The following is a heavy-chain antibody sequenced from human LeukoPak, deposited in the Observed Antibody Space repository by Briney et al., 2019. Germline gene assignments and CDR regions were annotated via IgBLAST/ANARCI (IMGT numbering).Heavy chain of an antibody. CDR3: ARDPGDEPQQNTVTPQNYYFDY. CDR1: GYTFTSYG. D-gene: IGHD4-11*01. J-gene: IGHJ4*02. CDR2: ISAYNGNT. Sequence: ASVKVSCKAFGYTFTSYGISWVRQAPGQGLEWMGWISAYNGNTNYAQKLQGRVTMTTDTSTSTAYMELRSLRSDDTAVYYCARDPGDEPQQNTVTPQNYYFDYWGQGTLVTVSS. V-gene: IGHV1-18*01.